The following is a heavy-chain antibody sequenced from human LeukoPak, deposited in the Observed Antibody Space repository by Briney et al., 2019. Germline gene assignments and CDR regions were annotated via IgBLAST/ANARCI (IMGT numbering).Heavy chain of an antibody. CDR3: AREAAAGSYGMDV. CDR1: GGTFSSYA. Sequence: ASVKVSCKASGGTFSSYAISWVRQAPGQGLEWMGGIIPIFGTANYAQKFQGRVTITADESTSTAYMELSSLRSEDTAVYYRAREAAAGSYGMDVWGQGTTVTVSS. CDR2: IIPIFGTA. D-gene: IGHD6-13*01. V-gene: IGHV1-69*01. J-gene: IGHJ6*02.